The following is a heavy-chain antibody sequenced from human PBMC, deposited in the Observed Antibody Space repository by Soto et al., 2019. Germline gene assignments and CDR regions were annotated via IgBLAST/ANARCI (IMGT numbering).Heavy chain of an antibody. CDR3: ARDGGEVIPEAIGGGYGMEV. D-gene: IGHD2-21*01. V-gene: IGHV3-11*06. J-gene: IGHJ6*02. CDR1: GSTFSDYY. Sequence: PGGSLRLSCAASGSTFSDYYMSWIRQAPGKGLEWISYISGSNIYTNYADPVKGRFTISRDNANNSLYLQMDGLRVEDTAVYYSARDGGEVIPEAIGGGYGMEVWGQGTTVTVSS. CDR2: ISGSNIYT.